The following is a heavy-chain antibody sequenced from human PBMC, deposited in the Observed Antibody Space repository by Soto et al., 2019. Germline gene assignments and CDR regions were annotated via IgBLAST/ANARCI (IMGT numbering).Heavy chain of an antibody. J-gene: IGHJ4*02. V-gene: IGHV3-30-3*01. D-gene: IGHD3-16*01. CDR1: GLTITAYA. CDR2: ISYDGTNK. CDR3: ARDSYGLDY. Sequence: GGSLRLACAASGLTITAYAIHWVRQAPGKGLEGVAVISYDGTNKHYADSVKGRFTISRDSSKNTLYLEMNSPRAEDTAVYYCARDSYGLDYWGQGTLVTVSS.